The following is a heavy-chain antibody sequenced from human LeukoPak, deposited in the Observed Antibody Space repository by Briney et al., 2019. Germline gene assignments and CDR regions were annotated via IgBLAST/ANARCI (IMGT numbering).Heavy chain of an antibody. Sequence: TSETLSLTCTVSGGSISSYYWSWIRQPPGKGLEWIGNIDYSRDTNYNPSLRSRVTILVDKSRKQFSLKLNSVTAADTAVYYCARNGPHYYDKSGYLDSWGQGTLVTVSS. J-gene: IGHJ4*02. CDR2: IDYSRDT. V-gene: IGHV4-59*03. D-gene: IGHD3-22*01. CDR3: ARNGPHYYDKSGYLDS. CDR1: GGSISSYY.